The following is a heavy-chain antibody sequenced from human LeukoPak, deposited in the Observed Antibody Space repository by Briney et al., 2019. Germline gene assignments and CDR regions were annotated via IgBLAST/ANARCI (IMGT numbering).Heavy chain of an antibody. V-gene: IGHV3-48*03. Sequence: GGSLRLSCAASGFTFSSYEMNWVRQAPGKGLEWVSYTSSSGSTRYYADSVKGRFTISRDNAKNSLYLQVNSLRAEDMAVYYCARENHGNCFDHWGQGTLVTVSS. CDR3: ARENHGNCFDH. D-gene: IGHD1-14*01. CDR2: TSSSGSTR. CDR1: GFTFSSYE. J-gene: IGHJ5*02.